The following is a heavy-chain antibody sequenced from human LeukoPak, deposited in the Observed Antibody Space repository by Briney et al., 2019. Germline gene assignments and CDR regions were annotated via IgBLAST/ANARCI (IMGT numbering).Heavy chain of an antibody. J-gene: IGHJ4*02. CDR1: GYTFTSYD. CDR3: ARVRRMYYYDSSGPYYFDY. V-gene: IGHV1-8*01. CDR2: MNPNSGNT. D-gene: IGHD3-22*01. Sequence: ASVKVSCKASGYTFTSYDINWVRQATGQGLEWMGWMNPNSGNTGYAQKFQGRVTMTRNTSISTAYMELSSLRSEDTAVYYCARVRRMYYYDSSGPYYFDYWGQGTLVTVSS.